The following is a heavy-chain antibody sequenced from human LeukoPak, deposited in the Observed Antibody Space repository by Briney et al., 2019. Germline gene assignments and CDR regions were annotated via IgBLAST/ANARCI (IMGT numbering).Heavy chain of an antibody. Sequence: SETLSLTCTVSVGPISSYYWSWLRQPPGKGLEWIGYIYYSGSTNYNPSLKSRVTISVDTSKNQFPLKLSSVTAADTAVYYCARVPYSSSSPAFDYWGQGTLVTVSS. V-gene: IGHV4-59*01. D-gene: IGHD6-6*01. CDR2: IYYSGST. CDR1: VGPISSYY. CDR3: ARVPYSSSSPAFDY. J-gene: IGHJ4*02.